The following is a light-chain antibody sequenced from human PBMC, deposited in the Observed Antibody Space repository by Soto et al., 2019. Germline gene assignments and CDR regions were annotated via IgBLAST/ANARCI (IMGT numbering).Light chain of an antibody. CDR1: QSVSSN. Sequence: EIVMTQSPATLSVSPGERATLSCRASQSVSSNLAWYQQKPGQAPRLLIYGASTRATGIPARFSGSGSGTAVPLTISSQQSEDFAVYYCQQYKTRPPWPFGQGTKVEIK. J-gene: IGKJ1*01. V-gene: IGKV3-15*01. CDR2: GAS. CDR3: QQYKTRPPWP.